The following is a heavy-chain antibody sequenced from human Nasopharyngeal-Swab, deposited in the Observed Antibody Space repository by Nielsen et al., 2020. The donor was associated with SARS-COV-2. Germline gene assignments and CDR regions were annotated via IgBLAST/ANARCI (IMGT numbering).Heavy chain of an antibody. CDR3: ARDRVSSGWYWGAFDI. D-gene: IGHD6-19*01. V-gene: IGHV3-53*01. CDR2: IYSGGST. Sequence: GGSLRLSCAASGFTFSSYAMSWVRKAPGKGLEWVSVIYSGGSTYYADSVKGQFTISRDNSKNTLYLQMNSLRAEDTAVYYCARDRVSSGWYWGAFDIWGQGTMVTVSS. CDR1: GFTFSSYA. J-gene: IGHJ3*02.